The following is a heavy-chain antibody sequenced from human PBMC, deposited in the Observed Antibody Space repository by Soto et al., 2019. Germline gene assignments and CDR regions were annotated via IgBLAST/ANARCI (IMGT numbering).Heavy chain of an antibody. J-gene: IGHJ4*02. D-gene: IGHD6-13*01. CDR2: IYSGGST. CDR3: ARGLYSSSSRYFAY. Sequence: GGSLRLSCAASGFTVSSNYMSWVRQAPGKGLEWVSVIYSGGSTYYADSVKGRFTISRDNSKNTLYLQMNSLRAEDTAVYYCARGLYSSSSRYFAYWGQGTLVTVSS. V-gene: IGHV3-66*01. CDR1: GFTVSSNY.